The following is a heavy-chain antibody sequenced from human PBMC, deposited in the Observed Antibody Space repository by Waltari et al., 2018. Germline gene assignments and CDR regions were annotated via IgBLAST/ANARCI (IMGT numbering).Heavy chain of an antibody. D-gene: IGHD3-22*01. J-gene: IGHJ3*02. CDR1: GGSFSGYY. CDR2: IKQDGSEK. Sequence: VQLQQWGAGLLKPSETLSLTCAVYGGSFSGYYWSWISQPPGKGLEWVANIKQDGSEKYYVDSVKGRFTISRDNAKNSLYLQMNSLRAEDTAVYYCARDESYYDGNAFDIWGQGTMVTVSS. CDR3: ARDESYYDGNAFDI. V-gene: IGHV3-7*01.